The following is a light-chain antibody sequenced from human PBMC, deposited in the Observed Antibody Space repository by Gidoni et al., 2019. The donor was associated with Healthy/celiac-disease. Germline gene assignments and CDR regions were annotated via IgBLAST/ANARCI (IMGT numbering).Light chain of an antibody. CDR2: AAS. J-gene: IGKJ2*02. V-gene: IGKV1-39*01. CDR3: QQSYSTCT. CDR1: QSLSSY. Sequence: DIQMPQSPSSLSASVGDRVTITCRASQSLSSYLNWYQQKPGKAPKLLIYAASSLQSGVPSRFSGSGSGTDFTLTISSLQPEDFATYYCQQSYSTCTFGQGTKLEIK.